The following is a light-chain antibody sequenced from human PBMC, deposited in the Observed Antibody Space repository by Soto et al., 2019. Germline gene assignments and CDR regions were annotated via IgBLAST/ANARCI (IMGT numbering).Light chain of an antibody. V-gene: IGKV1-33*01. CDR3: QQYDNLLSLT. Sequence: DLQMTQSPSSLSASVGDRVTITCQASQDISNYLNWYQQKPGKAPKLLIYDASNLETGVPSRFSGSGSGTDFTFTISRLQPVDIATYYCQQYDNLLSLTFGGGTKVEIK. CDR1: QDISNY. CDR2: DAS. J-gene: IGKJ4*01.